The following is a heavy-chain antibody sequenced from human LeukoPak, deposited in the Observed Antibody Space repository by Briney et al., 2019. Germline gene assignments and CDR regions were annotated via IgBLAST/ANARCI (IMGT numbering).Heavy chain of an antibody. Sequence: ASVKVSCKASGGTFSSYAISWVRQAPGQGLEWMGGIIPIFGTANYAQKFQGRVTITADKSTSTVYMELSSLRSEDTAVYYCARVAAEVVGVPGAIGFGWLRRDYYYMDVWGKGTTVIVSS. CDR2: IIPIFGTA. J-gene: IGHJ6*03. V-gene: IGHV1-69*06. D-gene: IGHD2-2*02. CDR3: ARVAAEVVGVPGAIGFGWLRRDYYYMDV. CDR1: GGTFSSYA.